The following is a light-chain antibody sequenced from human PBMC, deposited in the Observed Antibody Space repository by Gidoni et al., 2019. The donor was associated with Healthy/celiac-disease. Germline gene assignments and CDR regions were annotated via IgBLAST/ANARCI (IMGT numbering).Light chain of an antibody. Sequence: EIVMTQSPATLSVSPGERATLSCRASQSVSSNLAWYQQKPGQAPRLLIYGASTRATVIPARFSGSGSGTEFTLTISRLHSEDFAVYYCQQYNNWPQTFGPGTKVDIK. J-gene: IGKJ3*01. V-gene: IGKV3-15*01. CDR2: GAS. CDR3: QQYNNWPQT. CDR1: QSVSSN.